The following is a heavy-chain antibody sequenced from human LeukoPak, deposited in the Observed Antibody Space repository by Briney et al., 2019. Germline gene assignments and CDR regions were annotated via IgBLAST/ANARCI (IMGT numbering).Heavy chain of an antibody. CDR1: GFTFSNYW. Sequence: GRSLRLSCAASGFTFSNYWMTWVRQAPGKGLERVADIKQDGSEKLYVNSVRGRFTISRDNAKMSLFLQMNSLRAEDTAVYYCARDNGVVHGVYYMDVWGKGTTVTVS. CDR3: ARDNGVVHGVYYMDV. D-gene: IGHD3-3*01. J-gene: IGHJ6*03. CDR2: IKQDGSEK. V-gene: IGHV3-7*01.